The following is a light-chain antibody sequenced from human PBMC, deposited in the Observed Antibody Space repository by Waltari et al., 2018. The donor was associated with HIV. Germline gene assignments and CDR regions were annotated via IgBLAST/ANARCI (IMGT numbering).Light chain of an antibody. V-gene: IGLV10-54*04. J-gene: IGLJ3*02. CDR1: SSNVGGGG. Sequence: QSRLTQSPSASIQWGRTVTISCSGTSSNVGGGGVIWLQQFQGHPPTLISARNDVRPSGVSDRFSASRSGNQALLTISEVKPDDEADYFCVSWDDSVEVWVFGGGTKLSVL. CDR3: VSWDDSVEVWV. CDR2: RND.